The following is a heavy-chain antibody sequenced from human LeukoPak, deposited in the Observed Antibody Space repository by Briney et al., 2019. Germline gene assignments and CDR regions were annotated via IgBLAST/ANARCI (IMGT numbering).Heavy chain of an antibody. CDR3: ARGTIAAAGTST. CDR1: GDSIIGYY. D-gene: IGHD6-13*01. CDR2: IYTSGST. Sequence: SETLSLTCTVSGDSIIGYYWSWIRQPAGKGLEWIGRIYTSGSTNYNPSLKSRVTMSVDTSKNQFSLKLSSVTAADTAVYYCARGTIAAAGTSTWGQGTLVTVSS. J-gene: IGHJ5*02. V-gene: IGHV4-4*07.